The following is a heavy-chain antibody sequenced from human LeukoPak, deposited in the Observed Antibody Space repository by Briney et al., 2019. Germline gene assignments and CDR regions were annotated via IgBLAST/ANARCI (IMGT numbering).Heavy chain of an antibody. CDR2: ISGSGGYT. CDR1: GFTFSNYA. V-gene: IGHV3-23*01. J-gene: IGHJ4*02. CDR3: ANLDYGSGSYNTLGQYYFDY. D-gene: IGHD3-10*01. Sequence: GGSLRLSSAASGFTFSNYAMSWVRQAPGKGLEWVSAISGSGGYTYYADSVKGRFTISRDNSKNTLYLQMNSLRAEDTAVYYCANLDYGSGSYNTLGQYYFDYWGQGTLVTVSS.